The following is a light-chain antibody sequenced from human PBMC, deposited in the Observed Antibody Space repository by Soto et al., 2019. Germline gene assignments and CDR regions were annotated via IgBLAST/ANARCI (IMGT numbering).Light chain of an antibody. CDR1: QDIGNY. CDR3: QQSYSRVT. CDR2: AAS. J-gene: IGKJ1*01. Sequence: IQMTQYPSSLSSSLGDRVTITCQASQDIGNYLNWYQQKPGKAPKPRIYAASRLQSGVPSRFSGNRSGTDFTLTISSLTPEDFATYDCQQSYSRVTFGQGTKVDIK. V-gene: IGKV1-39*01.